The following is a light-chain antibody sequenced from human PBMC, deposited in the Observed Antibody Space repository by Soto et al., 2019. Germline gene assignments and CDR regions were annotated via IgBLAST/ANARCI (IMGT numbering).Light chain of an antibody. CDR3: QQYNNWPPVT. CDR1: QSVSSN. J-gene: IGKJ1*01. V-gene: IGKV3-15*01. CDR2: GAS. Sequence: VLTQYTATLSVSPGERSTLSFMASQSVSSNLAWYQQKPGQAPRLLIYGASTRATGIPARFSGSGSGTEFTLTISSLQSEDFAVYYCQQYNNWPPVTFGQGTKVDIK.